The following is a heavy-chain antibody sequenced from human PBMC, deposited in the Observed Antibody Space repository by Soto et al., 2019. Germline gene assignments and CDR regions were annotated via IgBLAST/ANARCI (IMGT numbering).Heavy chain of an antibody. D-gene: IGHD5-12*01. V-gene: IGHV5-51*01. Sequence: PGESLKISCKGSGYSFTNYWIAWVRQMPGKGLEWMGIIFPADSDTRYSPSFQGQVTISADKSVSTAYLQWSSLRASDTAIYYCARHLGSGYHTNHYYGMDVWGQGTTVTVSS. CDR1: GYSFTNYW. J-gene: IGHJ6*02. CDR3: ARHLGSGYHTNHYYGMDV. CDR2: IFPADSDT.